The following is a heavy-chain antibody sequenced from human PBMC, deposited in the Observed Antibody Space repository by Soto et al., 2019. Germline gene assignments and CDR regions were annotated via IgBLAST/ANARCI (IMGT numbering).Heavy chain of an antibody. V-gene: IGHV3-48*03. J-gene: IGHJ5*02. CDR1: GFTFSGYE. D-gene: IGHD2-15*01. CDR3: ARDQFCSGRSCYLGWFDP. Sequence: AGGSLRLSCAASGFTFSGYEMNWVRQAPGKGQEWVSYISSSGSTIYYADSVKGRFTISRDNAKNSLYLQMNSLRAEDTAVYYCARDQFCSGRSCYLGWFDPWGQGTLVTVSS. CDR2: ISSSGSTI.